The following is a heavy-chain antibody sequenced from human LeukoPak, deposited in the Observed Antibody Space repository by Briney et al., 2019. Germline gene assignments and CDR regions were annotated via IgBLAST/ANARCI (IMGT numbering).Heavy chain of an antibody. V-gene: IGHV1-69*13. J-gene: IGHJ4*02. Sequence: ASVKVSCKASGGTFSSYAISWVRQAPGQGLEWMGGIIPIFGTANYAQKFRGRVTITADESTSTAYMELSSLRSEDTAVYYCTTEAAQHDYWGQGTLVTVSS. CDR1: GGTFSSYA. CDR3: TTEAAQHDY. CDR2: IIPIFGTA. D-gene: IGHD1-1*01.